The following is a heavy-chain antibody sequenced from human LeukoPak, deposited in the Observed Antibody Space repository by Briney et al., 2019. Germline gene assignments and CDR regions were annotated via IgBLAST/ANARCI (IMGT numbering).Heavy chain of an antibody. D-gene: IGHD6-13*01. CDR2: INPNSGGT. Sequence: ASVKGSCKASGYTFTGYYMHWVRQAPGQGLEWMGWINPNSGGTNYAQKFQGRVTMTRDTSISTAYMELSRLRSDDTAVYYCAREDIAAAYFDYWGQGTLVTVSS. CDR3: AREDIAAAYFDY. CDR1: GYTFTGYY. J-gene: IGHJ4*02. V-gene: IGHV1-2*02.